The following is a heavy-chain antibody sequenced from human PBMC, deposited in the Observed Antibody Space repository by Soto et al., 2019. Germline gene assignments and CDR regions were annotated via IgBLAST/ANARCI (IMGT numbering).Heavy chain of an antibody. CDR3: ARDHSSGWYNYYYYYGMDV. D-gene: IGHD6-19*01. CDR2: ISAYNGNT. J-gene: IGHJ6*02. CDR1: GYTFTSYG. Sequence: ASVKVSCKASGYTFTSYGISWVRQAPGQGLEWMGWISAYNGNTNYAQKLQGRATMTTDTSTSTAYMELRSLRSDDTAVYYCARDHSSGWYNYYYYYGMDVWGQGTTVTVSS. V-gene: IGHV1-18*04.